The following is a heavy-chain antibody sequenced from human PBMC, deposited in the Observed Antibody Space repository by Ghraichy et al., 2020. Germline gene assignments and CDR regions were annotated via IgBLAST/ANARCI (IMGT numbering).Heavy chain of an antibody. V-gene: IGHV3-64D*06. CDR3: VREPGYRGYDWREGFDY. Sequence: GGSLRLSCSASGFTFSNYAMHWVRQAPGKGLEYVSAISSIVTSTFYADSVKGRFTISRDHSKNTLYLQMSSLRTEDTAVYYCVREPGYRGYDWREGFDYWGQGTVVTVSS. J-gene: IGHJ4*02. CDR2: ISSIVTST. D-gene: IGHD5-12*01. CDR1: GFTFSNYA.